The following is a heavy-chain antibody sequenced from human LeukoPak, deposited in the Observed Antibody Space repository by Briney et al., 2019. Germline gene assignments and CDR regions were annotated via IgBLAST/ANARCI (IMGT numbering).Heavy chain of an antibody. V-gene: IGHV3-9*01. CDR1: GFTFDDYA. Sequence: GRSLRLSCAASGFTFDDYAMHWVRQAPGKGLEWVSGISWNSGSIGYADSVKGRFTISRDNAKNSLYLQMNSLRAEDTALYYCAKGAIAAAGTLYYYGMDVWGQGTTVTVSS. J-gene: IGHJ6*02. CDR3: AKGAIAAAGTLYYYGMDV. CDR2: ISWNSGSI. D-gene: IGHD6-13*01.